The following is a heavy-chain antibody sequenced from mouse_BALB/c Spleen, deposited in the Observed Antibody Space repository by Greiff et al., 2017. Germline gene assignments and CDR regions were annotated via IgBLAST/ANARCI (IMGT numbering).Heavy chain of an antibody. V-gene: IGHV5-17*02. CDR1: GFTFSSFG. D-gene: IGHD1-1*01. J-gene: IGHJ2*01. CDR3: ARDGSRNFDY. Sequence: EVQGVESGGGLVQPGGSRKLSCAASGFTFSSFGMHWVRQAPEKGLEWVAYISSGSSTIYYADTVKGRFTISRDNPKNTLFLQMTSLRSEDTAMYYCARDGSRNFDYWGQGTTLTVSS. CDR2: ISSGSSTI.